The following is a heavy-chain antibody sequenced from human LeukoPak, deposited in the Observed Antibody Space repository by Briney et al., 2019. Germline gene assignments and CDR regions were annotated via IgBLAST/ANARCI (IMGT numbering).Heavy chain of an antibody. CDR2: ISHDGTNK. J-gene: IGHJ4*02. D-gene: IGHD2-15*01. V-gene: IGHV3-30-3*01. Sequence: QPGRSLRLSCAASGFSFSSYAMHWVRQTPSKGLQWVALISHDGTNKYYADSVKGRFTVSRDNSKNTLDLQMNSLRAEDTAVYFCARGLYCSGESCFPYWGQGTLVTVSS. CDR1: GFSFSSYA. CDR3: ARGLYCSGESCFPY.